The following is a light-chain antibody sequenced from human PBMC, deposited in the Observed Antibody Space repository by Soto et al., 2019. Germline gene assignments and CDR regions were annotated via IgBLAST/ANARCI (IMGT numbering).Light chain of an antibody. Sequence: DIQVTQSPSSLSASVGDKVTITCRASQDIKHDLGWYQQKPGTAPKRLIYSASSLQSGVPSRFSGSGSETEFTLTISSLQPEDFATYYCLQYRSFPWTFGQGTKVEIK. CDR1: QDIKHD. J-gene: IGKJ1*01. V-gene: IGKV1-17*01. CDR3: LQYRSFPWT. CDR2: SAS.